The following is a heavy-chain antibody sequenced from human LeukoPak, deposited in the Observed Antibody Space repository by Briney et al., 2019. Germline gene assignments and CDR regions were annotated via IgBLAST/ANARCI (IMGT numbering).Heavy chain of an antibody. D-gene: IGHD3-10*01. CDR1: GGSLTSYY. CDR2: IYYTGNT. J-gene: IGHJ4*02. V-gene: IGHV4-59*01. CDR3: ARMSFYGSGTYSPLDY. Sequence: SETLSLTCTVSGGSLTSYYWSWVRQPPGKSLELIGYIYYTGNTNYNPSLRSRVTISVHTPKSQFSLKLSSVTAADTAVYYCARMSFYGSGTYSPLDYWGQGTLVAVSS.